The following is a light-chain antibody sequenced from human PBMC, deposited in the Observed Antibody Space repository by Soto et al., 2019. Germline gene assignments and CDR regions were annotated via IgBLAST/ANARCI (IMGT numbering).Light chain of an antibody. CDR1: SSDVGSYNL. CDR3: CSCAGSSTSPYV. J-gene: IGLJ1*01. Sequence: QSALTQPASVSGSPGQSITISCTGTSSDVGSYNLVSWYQQHPVKAPKLMIYEVSKRPSGVSNRFSGSKSGNTASLTISGLQAEDEADYYCCSCAGSSTSPYVFGTGTKVTVL. V-gene: IGLV2-23*02. CDR2: EVS.